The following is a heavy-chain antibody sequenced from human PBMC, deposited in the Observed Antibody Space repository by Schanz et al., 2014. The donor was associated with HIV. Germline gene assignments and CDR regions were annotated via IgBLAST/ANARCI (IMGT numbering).Heavy chain of an antibody. CDR1: GFTFSAHG. J-gene: IGHJ3*02. CDR2: VWTDGNNK. D-gene: IGHD6-19*01. V-gene: IGHV3-33*01. CDR3: ARSPDWAGTDAFDI. Sequence: QVQLVESGGGVVQPGRSLRLSCVASGFTFSAHGMYWVRQAPGKGLEWVAFVWTDGNNKYYADSVKGRFTISRDNPKNTLYLQMNSLRAEDTAIYYCARSPDWAGTDAFDIWGQGTMVTVSS.